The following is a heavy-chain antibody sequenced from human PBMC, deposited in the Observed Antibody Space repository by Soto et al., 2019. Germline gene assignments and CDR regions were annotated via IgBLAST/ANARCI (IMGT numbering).Heavy chain of an antibody. Sequence: EVQLVESGGGLVQPGRSLRLSCAASGFIFDDYAIHWVRRAPGKGLEWVSGISWNGADVGYADSVKGRFTISRDNAKNTLYLQLASLRAKNTPPFSCQTLPLYVSRFAPWARGTLVPVSS. CDR2: ISWNGADV. D-gene: IGHD3-10*02. J-gene: IGHJ5*02. V-gene: IGHV3-9*01. CDR3: QTLPLYVSRFAP. CDR1: GFIFDDYA.